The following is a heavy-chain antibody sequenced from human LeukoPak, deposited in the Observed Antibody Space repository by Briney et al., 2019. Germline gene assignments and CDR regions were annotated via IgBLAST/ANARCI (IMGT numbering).Heavy chain of an antibody. CDR1: GFTFRHFA. J-gene: IGHJ4*02. V-gene: IGHV3-23*01. CDR3: ARAMPSSTYYFDS. Sequence: GGALKLSCSASGFTFRHFAMNWVRQAPGKGLGWVAVIRVSERRTYFADSVRGRFTIPRDNFKKTLFLQLNGLRAEDTAIYYSARAMPSSTYYFDSWGQGTLVPVSS. D-gene: IGHD2-2*01. CDR2: IRVSERRT.